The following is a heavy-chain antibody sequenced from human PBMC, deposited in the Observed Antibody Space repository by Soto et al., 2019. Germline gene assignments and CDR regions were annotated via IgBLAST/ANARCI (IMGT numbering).Heavy chain of an antibody. V-gene: IGHV4-34*01. CDR3: ARTRGSTVQNAFDI. D-gene: IGHD3-16*01. CDR2: INHSGST. J-gene: IGHJ3*02. Sequence: SETLSLTCAVYGGSFSGYYWSWIRQPPGKGLEWIGEINHSGSTNYNPSLKSRVTISVDTSKNQFSLKLSSVTAADTAVYYCARTRGSTVQNAFDIWGQGTMVTVSS. CDR1: GGSFSGYY.